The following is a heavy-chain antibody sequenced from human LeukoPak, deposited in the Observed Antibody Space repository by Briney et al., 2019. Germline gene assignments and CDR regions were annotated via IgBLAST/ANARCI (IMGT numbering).Heavy chain of an antibody. D-gene: IGHD3-22*01. J-gene: IGHJ4*02. CDR1: GGSISSYY. Sequence: SETLSLTCTVSGGSISSYYWSWIRQPPGKGLEWTGYIYYSGSTNYNPSLKSRVTISVDTSKNQVSLKLSSVTAADTAVYYCAGYYDSFFHYWGQGTLVTVSS. V-gene: IGHV4-59*01. CDR2: IYYSGST. CDR3: AGYYDSFFHY.